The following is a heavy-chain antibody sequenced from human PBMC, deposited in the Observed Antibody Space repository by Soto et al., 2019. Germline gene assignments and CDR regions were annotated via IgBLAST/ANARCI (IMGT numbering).Heavy chain of an antibody. V-gene: IGHV2-5*02. CDR3: AHVLVVVANYGMDV. CDR2: IYWDDDK. CDR1: GFSLSTSGVG. D-gene: IGHD2-15*01. J-gene: IGHJ6*02. Sequence: QITLKESGPTLVKPTQTLTLTCSFSGFSLSTSGVGVGWIRQPPGKALEWLALIYWDDDKRYSPSLTSRLTITKSTSKNQVVRPMTNMDPADTATYYCAHVLVVVANYGMDVWGQGTTVTVSS.